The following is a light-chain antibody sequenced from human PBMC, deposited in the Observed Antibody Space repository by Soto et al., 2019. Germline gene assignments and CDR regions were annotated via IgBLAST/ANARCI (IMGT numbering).Light chain of an antibody. CDR1: NIGSKS. CDR3: QVWDSSSDRYVV. J-gene: IGLJ2*01. CDR2: YDS. V-gene: IGLV3-21*04. Sequence: SYELTQPPSVSVAPGKTARITCGGNNIGSKSVHWYQQKPGQAPVLVIYYDSDRPSGIPERFSGSNSGNTATLPISRVEAGDEAAYYCQVWDSSSDRYVVFGGGTKLTVL.